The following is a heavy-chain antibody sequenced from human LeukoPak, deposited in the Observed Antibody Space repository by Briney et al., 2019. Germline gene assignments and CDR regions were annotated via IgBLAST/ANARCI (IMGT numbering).Heavy chain of an antibody. J-gene: IGHJ6*03. CDR1: GFTVSSSYG. V-gene: IGHV3-23*01. CDR2: ISGSGGST. D-gene: IGHD3-10*01. CDR3: AKLVSSGSGSTRLGGRYYYYMDV. Sequence: PGGSLRLSCAASGFTVSSSYGMSWVRQAPGKGLEWVSAISGSGGSTYYADSVKGRFTISRDNSKNTLYLQMNSLRAEDTAVYYCAKLVSSGSGSTRLGGRYYYYMDVWGKGTTVTISS.